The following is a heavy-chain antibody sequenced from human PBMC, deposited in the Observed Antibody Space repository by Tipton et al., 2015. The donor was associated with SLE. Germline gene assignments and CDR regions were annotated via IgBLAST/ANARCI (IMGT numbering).Heavy chain of an antibody. CDR3: ARMGHYARDAFDI. Sequence: TLSLTCSVSGDSISSGGYYWTWIRQRPGEGLEWIGYIYYSGNTYYNPSLKSRVTISMDRSENHFSLRLSSVTAADTAVHYCARMGHYARDAFDIWGQETTVTVSS. J-gene: IGHJ3*02. CDR1: GDSISSGGYY. D-gene: IGHD3-16*01. CDR2: IYYSGNT. V-gene: IGHV4-31*03.